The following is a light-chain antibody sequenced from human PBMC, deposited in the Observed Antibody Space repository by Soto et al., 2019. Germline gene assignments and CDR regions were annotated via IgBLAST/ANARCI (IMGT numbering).Light chain of an antibody. V-gene: IGKV3-11*01. J-gene: IGKJ4*01. Sequence: EIVLTQSPATLSLSPGERATLSCRASESVSSYLVWYQQKPGQAPRLLIYDVSNRATGIPARFSGSGSGTDFTLTISSLEPEDFAVYYCQQRRNWPLTFGGGTKVEIK. CDR3: QQRRNWPLT. CDR2: DVS. CDR1: ESVSSY.